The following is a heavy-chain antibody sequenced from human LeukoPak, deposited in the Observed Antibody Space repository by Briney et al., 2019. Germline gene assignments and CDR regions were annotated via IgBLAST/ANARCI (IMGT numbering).Heavy chain of an antibody. J-gene: IGHJ4*02. CDR1: GFTFSSYS. CDR2: ISSSSSYI. Sequence: KAGGSLRLSCAASGFTFSSYSMNWVRQAPGKGLEWVSSISSSSSYIYYADSVKGRFTISRDNAKNSLYLQMNSLRAEDTAVYYCARCELLWFGGGLDYWGQGTLVTVSS. V-gene: IGHV3-21*01. D-gene: IGHD3-10*01. CDR3: ARCELLWFGGGLDY.